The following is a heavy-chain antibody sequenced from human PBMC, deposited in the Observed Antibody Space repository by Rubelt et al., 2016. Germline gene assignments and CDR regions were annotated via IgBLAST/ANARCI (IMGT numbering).Heavy chain of an antibody. CDR2: IKSKTAGGAT. CDR3: ARGGYYDSSGYYSFDY. V-gene: IGHV3-15*07. Sequence: WVGRIKSKTAGGATDYAAPVKDRFTMSRDDSKNTLYLQMNSLKTEDTAVYYCARGGYYDSSGYYSFDYWGQGTLVTVSS. D-gene: IGHD3-22*01. J-gene: IGHJ4*02.